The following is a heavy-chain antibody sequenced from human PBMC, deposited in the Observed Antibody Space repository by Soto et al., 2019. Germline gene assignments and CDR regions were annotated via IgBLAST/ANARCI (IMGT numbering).Heavy chain of an antibody. CDR3: ARDPGVGLSARWFDP. D-gene: IGHD2-8*01. Sequence: QVQLQESGPGLVKPSETLTLTCTVSGGSVNNGNYYWSWIRQPPGKALEWIGHIYYSGSTNYNPSLKSRVIISIDTSRKQFSLKLSSVTAADTAVYFGARDPGVGLSARWFDPWGQGALVTVSS. V-gene: IGHV4-61*01. CDR2: IYYSGST. J-gene: IGHJ5*02. CDR1: GGSVNNGNYY.